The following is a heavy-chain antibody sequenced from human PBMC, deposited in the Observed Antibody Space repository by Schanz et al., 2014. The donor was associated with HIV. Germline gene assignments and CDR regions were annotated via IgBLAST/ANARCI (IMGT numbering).Heavy chain of an antibody. V-gene: IGHV4-61*01. CDR3: ARDVPSGGFDY. D-gene: IGHD3-10*01. Sequence: QVQLQESGPGLVKPSETLSLTCTVSGGSVSSGSYYWSWIRQPPGKGLEWIGYIYYSGSTNYNPSRKSRVTISVDTSKNQFSLKLSSVTAADTAVYYCARDVPSGGFDYWGQGTLVTVSS. J-gene: IGHJ4*02. CDR2: IYYSGST. CDR1: GGSVSSGSYY.